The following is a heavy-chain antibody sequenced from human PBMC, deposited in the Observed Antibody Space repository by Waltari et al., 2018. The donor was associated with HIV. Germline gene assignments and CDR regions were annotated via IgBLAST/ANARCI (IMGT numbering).Heavy chain of an antibody. CDR3: AREATYSSSSFGYFYAMDV. CDR2: IYSGGST. CDR1: GFTVSSNY. V-gene: IGHV3-66*01. D-gene: IGHD6-6*01. J-gene: IGHJ6*02. Sequence: EVQLVESGGGLVQPGGSLRLSCAAPGFTVSSNYMIWVRQAPGKGLVSFLVIYSGGSTEYADSVKGRCSITRDNAKNTLYLQMNSLRAEDTAVYYCAREATYSSSSFGYFYAMDVWGQGTTVTVSS.